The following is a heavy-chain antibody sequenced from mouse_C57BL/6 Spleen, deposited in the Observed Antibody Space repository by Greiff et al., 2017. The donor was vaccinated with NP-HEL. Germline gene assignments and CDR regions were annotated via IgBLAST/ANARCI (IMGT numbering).Heavy chain of an antibody. V-gene: IGHV1-4*01. D-gene: IGHD2-4*01. Sequence: QVQLKQSGAELARPGASVKMSCKASGYTFTSYTMHWVKQRPGQGLEWIGYINPSSGYTKYNQKFKDKATLTADKSSSTAYMQLSSLTSEDSAVYYCAKYDDDVEYWYFDVWGTGTTVTVSS. CDR2: INPSSGYT. CDR1: GYTFTSYT. CDR3: AKYDDDVEYWYFDV. J-gene: IGHJ1*03.